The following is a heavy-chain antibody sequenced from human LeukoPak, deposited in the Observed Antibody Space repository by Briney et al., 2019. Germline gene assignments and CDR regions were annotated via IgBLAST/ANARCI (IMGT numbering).Heavy chain of an antibody. CDR2: IRRGTNSYTT. J-gene: IGHJ3*02. V-gene: IGHV3-72*01. D-gene: IGHD3-16*01. Sequence: GGSLRLSCAASGFTFSDYILDWVRQAPGKGLEWVGRIRRGTNSYTTEYAASVKGRFIISRDDSKNSLYLHVNSLKTEDTAVYHCTRDGGEGGNSAFDIWGQGTMVTVSS. CDR3: TRDGGEGGNSAFDI. CDR1: GFTFSDYI.